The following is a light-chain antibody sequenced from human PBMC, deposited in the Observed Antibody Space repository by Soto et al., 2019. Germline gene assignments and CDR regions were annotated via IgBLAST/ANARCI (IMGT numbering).Light chain of an antibody. CDR2: ANN. V-gene: IGLV1-40*01. CDR1: SSNIGAGYD. Sequence: QSVLTQPPSVSGAPGQRVTISCTGSSSNIGAGYDVHWYQQLPGTAPKLLIYANNNRPSGVPDRFSGSKSGTSASLAITGLQAEDEADYYCQSYDNSLSGYVFGPETKVTVL. J-gene: IGLJ1*01. CDR3: QSYDNSLSGYV.